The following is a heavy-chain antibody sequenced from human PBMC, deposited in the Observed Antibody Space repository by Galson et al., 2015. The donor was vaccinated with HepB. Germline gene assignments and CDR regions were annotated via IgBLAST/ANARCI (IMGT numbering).Heavy chain of an antibody. Sequence: QSGAEVKKPGESLKISCKASGYTFTSYYMHWVRQAPGQGLEWMGIINPSGGSTSYAQKFQGRVTMTRDTSTSTVYMELSSLRSEDTAVYYCARDLLIFGVDNWFDPWGQGTLVTVSS. CDR1: GYTFTSYY. CDR2: INPSGGST. D-gene: IGHD3-3*01. V-gene: IGHV1-46*01. J-gene: IGHJ5*02. CDR3: ARDLLIFGVDNWFDP.